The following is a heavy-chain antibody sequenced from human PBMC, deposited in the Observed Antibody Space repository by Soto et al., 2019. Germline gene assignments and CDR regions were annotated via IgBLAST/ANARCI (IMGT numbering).Heavy chain of an antibody. CDR3: AKDPYRSTYQVTFDY. J-gene: IGHJ4*02. D-gene: IGHD2-2*01. V-gene: IGHV3-23*01. Sequence: GGSLRLSCAASGFTVSSYAMSWVRQAPGKGLEWVSAISGSGGSTYYADSVKGRFPISRDNSKNTLYLQMNSLRAEDTAVYYCAKDPYRSTYQVTFDYWGQGTLVTVSS. CDR2: ISGSGGST. CDR1: GFTVSSYA.